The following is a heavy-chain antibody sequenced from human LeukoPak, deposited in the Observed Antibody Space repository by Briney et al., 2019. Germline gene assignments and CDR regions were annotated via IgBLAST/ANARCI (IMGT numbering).Heavy chain of an antibody. J-gene: IGHJ5*02. V-gene: IGHV3-15*01. CDR2: IKSKTDGGTT. D-gene: IGHD3-9*01. CDR1: GFTFSNAW. Sequence: GGSLRLSCAASGFTFSNAWMTWVRQGPGKGLEWVGRIKSKTDGGTTDYAAPVKGRFTISRDDSKNTLYLQMNSLKTEDTAVYYCTTDTGRYCDWPYNWFDPWGQGTLVTVSS. CDR3: TTDTGRYCDWPYNWFDP.